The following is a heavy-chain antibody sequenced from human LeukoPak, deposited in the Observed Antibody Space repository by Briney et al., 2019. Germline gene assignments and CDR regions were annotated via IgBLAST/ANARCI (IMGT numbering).Heavy chain of an antibody. D-gene: IGHD4-17*01. CDR2: ISISGTKT. Sequence: GGSLRLSCAASEFDFSTHAMTWVRQAPGKGLEWVSAISISGTKTYYADPVKGRFTISRDNSKNTLYLQMYSLRAEDTAVYYCANEIRPNDYWGQGTLVTVSS. CDR3: ANEIRPNDY. V-gene: IGHV3-23*01. J-gene: IGHJ4*02. CDR1: EFDFSTHA.